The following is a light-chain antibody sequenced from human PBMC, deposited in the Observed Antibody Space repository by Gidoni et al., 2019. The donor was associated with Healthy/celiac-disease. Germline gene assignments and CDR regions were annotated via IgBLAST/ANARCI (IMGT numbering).Light chain of an antibody. CDR2: DVS. J-gene: IGLJ1*01. Sequence: QSALTQPRSVSGSHGPSVTISCTGTSSDVCGYNYVYWYQQHPGKAPKLMIYDVSKRPSGVPDRFSGSKSGNTASLTISGLQAEDEADYYCCSYAGSYTYVFGTGTKVTVL. V-gene: IGLV2-11*01. CDR3: CSYAGSYTYV. CDR1: SSDVCGYNY.